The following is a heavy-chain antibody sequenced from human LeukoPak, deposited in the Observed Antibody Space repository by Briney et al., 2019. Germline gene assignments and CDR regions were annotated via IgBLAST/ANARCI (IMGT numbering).Heavy chain of an antibody. CDR1: GGSLSGFY. D-gene: IGHD1-26*01. J-gene: IGHJ4*02. Sequence: PSETLSLTCAVYGGSLSGFYWSWIRQSPGKGLEWIGEINQSGSTNYNPSLKSRVTISVDTSKNQFSLKLSSVTAADTAVYYCARGLPIVGAPYFDYWGQGTLVTVSS. CDR2: INQSGST. CDR3: ARGLPIVGAPYFDY. V-gene: IGHV4-34*01.